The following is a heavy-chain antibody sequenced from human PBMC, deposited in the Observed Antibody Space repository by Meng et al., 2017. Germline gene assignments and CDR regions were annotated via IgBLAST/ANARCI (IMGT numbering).Heavy chain of an antibody. CDR1: GGSFSGYY. Sequence: HVQLQQGGAGLLKPSEALSHTCAVYGGSFSGYYWSWIRQPPGKGLEWIGEINHSGSTNYNPSLKSRVTISVDTSKNQFSLKLSSVTAADTAVYYCARRRGGSSDWFDPWGQGTLVTVSS. V-gene: IGHV4-34*01. CDR2: INHSGST. J-gene: IGHJ5*02. D-gene: IGHD6-6*01. CDR3: ARRRGGSSDWFDP.